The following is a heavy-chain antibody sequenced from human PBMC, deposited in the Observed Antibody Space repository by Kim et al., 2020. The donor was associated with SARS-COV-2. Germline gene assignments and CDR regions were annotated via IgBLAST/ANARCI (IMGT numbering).Heavy chain of an antibody. D-gene: IGHD5-12*01. CDR3: AKKQAPHIVAAIIYY. CDR2: ISGSGGST. Sequence: GGSLRLSCAASGFTFSSYAMSWVRQAPGKGLEWVSAISGSGGSTYYADSVKGRFTISRDNSKNTLYLQMNSLRAEDTAVYYCAKKQAPHIVAAIIYYWGQGTLVTVSS. CDR1: GFTFSSYA. V-gene: IGHV3-23*01. J-gene: IGHJ4*02.